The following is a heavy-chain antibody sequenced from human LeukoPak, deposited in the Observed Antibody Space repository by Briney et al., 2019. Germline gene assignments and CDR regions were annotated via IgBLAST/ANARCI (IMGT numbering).Heavy chain of an antibody. J-gene: IGHJ6*02. V-gene: IGHV3-13*01. CDR2: VGTNHDT. D-gene: IGHD6-6*01. CDR3: TREWRGIASRYRGMDV. Sequence: PGGSLRLSCVASGFSFNTYDMYWVRQAAGRGLEWVSAVGTNHDTYYLGSVKGRFTISRENAKNSFYLQMTNLRVEDTAVYYCTREWRGIASRYRGMDVWGQGTTVTVSS. CDR1: GFSFNTYD.